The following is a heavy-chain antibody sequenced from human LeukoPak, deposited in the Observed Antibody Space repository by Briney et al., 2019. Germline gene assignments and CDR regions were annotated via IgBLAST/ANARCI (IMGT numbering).Heavy chain of an antibody. D-gene: IGHD3-10*01. CDR1: GGSFSGYY. CDR2: INHSGST. J-gene: IGHJ4*02. V-gene: IGHV4-34*01. CDR3: ARGNTMVRGVQAYYFDY. Sequence: SETLSLTCAVYGGSFSGYYWSWIRQPPGKGLEWIGEINHSGSTNYNPSLQSRVTISGDTSKNQFSLKLSSVTAADTAVYYCARGNTMVRGVQAYYFDYWGQGTLVTVSS.